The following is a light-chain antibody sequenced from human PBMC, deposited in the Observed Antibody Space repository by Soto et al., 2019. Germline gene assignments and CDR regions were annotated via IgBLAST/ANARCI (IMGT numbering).Light chain of an antibody. CDR3: MQPLQSWT. Sequence: DVVMPQSPLSLPVTPGEPPSISCRSSQILRHSNGYNYLDWYLQKPGQSPKXLIYLGSNRASGVHDRFSGSGSGTDFTLKIRRVEAEDVGVYYCMQPLQSWTFGQGTKVDIK. J-gene: IGKJ1*01. CDR2: LGS. CDR1: QILRHSNGYNY. V-gene: IGKV2-28*01.